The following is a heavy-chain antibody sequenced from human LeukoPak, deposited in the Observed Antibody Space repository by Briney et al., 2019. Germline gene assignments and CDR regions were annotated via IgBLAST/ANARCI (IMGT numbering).Heavy chain of an antibody. Sequence: SETLSLTCAVSGGYMSSSNWWSWVRQPPGKGLEWVGESYHSGSTNYNPSLKSRVTISVDKSKNQFSLKLSSVTAADTAVYYCARDPSIRLVAGGAFDIWGQGTMVTVSS. CDR1: GGYMSSSNW. V-gene: IGHV4-4*02. CDR2: SYHSGST. J-gene: IGHJ3*02. CDR3: ARDPSIRLVAGGAFDI. D-gene: IGHD6-19*01.